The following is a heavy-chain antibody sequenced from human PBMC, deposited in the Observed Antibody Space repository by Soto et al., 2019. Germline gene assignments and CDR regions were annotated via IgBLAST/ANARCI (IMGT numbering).Heavy chain of an antibody. CDR3: ARDGHRSGDY. CDR1: EYRFTAYY. Sequence: QVQLVQSGAEVKKPGAPVKVSCKASEYRFTAYYIHWVRQAPGQGLEWMGLINPNTGDTNYAQNFQGRVTMTRDTSISTAYMELSRLRSDDTAIYYCARDGHRSGDYWGQGTLVTVSS. D-gene: IGHD1-26*01. CDR2: INPNTGDT. J-gene: IGHJ4*02. V-gene: IGHV1-2*02.